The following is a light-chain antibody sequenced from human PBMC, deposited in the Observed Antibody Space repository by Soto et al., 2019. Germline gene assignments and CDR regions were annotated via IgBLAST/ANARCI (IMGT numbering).Light chain of an antibody. Sequence: EIVLTQYPGTLSLSPGERATLSCRASQSVSDKSAWYQQKPGQAPRLLIYGASNRATGIPDRFSGSGSGTDFTLTISRLEPEDFAVYYCQQYGSSGTFGQGTKVDIK. CDR1: QSVSDK. CDR2: GAS. J-gene: IGKJ1*01. CDR3: QQYGSSGT. V-gene: IGKV3-20*01.